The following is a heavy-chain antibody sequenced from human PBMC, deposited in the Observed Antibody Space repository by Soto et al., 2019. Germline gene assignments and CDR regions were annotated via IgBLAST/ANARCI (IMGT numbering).Heavy chain of an antibody. D-gene: IGHD5-18*01. Sequence: TGGSLRLSCAASGFTFSSYWMHWVRQAPGKGLVWVSRINSDGSSTSYADSVKGRFTISRDNAKNTLYLQMNSLRAEDTAVYYCAREGENTAMVNWFDPWGQGTLVTVSS. V-gene: IGHV3-74*01. CDR3: AREGENTAMVNWFDP. J-gene: IGHJ5*02. CDR2: INSDGSST. CDR1: GFTFSSYW.